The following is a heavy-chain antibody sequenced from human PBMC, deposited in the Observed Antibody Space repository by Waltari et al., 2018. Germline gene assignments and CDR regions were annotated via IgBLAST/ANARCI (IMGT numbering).Heavy chain of an antibody. CDR1: GYTFTSYG. CDR3: ATGGQEPSFDY. D-gene: IGHD1-1*01. J-gene: IGHJ4*02. CDR2: FDPEDGET. V-gene: IGHV1-24*01. Sequence: QVQLVQSGAEVKKPGASVKVSCKASGYTFTSYGISWVRQAPGQGLEWMGGFDPEDGETIYAQKFQGRVTMTEDTSTDTAYMELSSLRSEDTAVYYCATGGQEPSFDYWGQGTLVTVSS.